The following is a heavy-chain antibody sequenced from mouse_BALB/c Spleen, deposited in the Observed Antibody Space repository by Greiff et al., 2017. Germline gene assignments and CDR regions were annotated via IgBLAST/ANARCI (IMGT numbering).Heavy chain of an antibody. V-gene: IGHV1-84*02. CDR2: IYPGSGNT. J-gene: IGHJ4*01. CDR1: GYTFTDYY. Sequence: VQLQQSGPELVKPGASVKISYKASGYTFTDYYINWVKQKPGQGREWIGWIYPGSGNTKYNEKFKGKATLTVDTSSSTAYMQLSSLTSEDTAVYFCARSTAMDYWGQGTSVTVSS. CDR3: ARSTAMDY.